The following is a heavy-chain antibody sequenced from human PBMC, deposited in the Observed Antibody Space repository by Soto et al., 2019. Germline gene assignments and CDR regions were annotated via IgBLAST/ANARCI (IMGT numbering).Heavy chain of an antibody. V-gene: IGHV4-34*01. CDR3: ARLRAAGLSQIIAAAGSRYYHYYGMDV. J-gene: IGHJ6*02. CDR1: GASFSGYY. D-gene: IGHD6-13*01. Sequence: SETLSLTCAVYGASFSGYYWSWIRQPPGKGLEWIGEINHTGSTNYNPSLKSRVTISVDTSKNQFSLKLSSVTAADTAVYYCARLRAAGLSQIIAAAGSRYYHYYGMDVWGQGTTVT. CDR2: INHTGST.